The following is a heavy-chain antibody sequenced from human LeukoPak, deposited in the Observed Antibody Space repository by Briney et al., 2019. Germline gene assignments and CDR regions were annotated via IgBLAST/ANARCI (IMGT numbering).Heavy chain of an antibody. CDR3: ARALSCSGGSCYSRNYYYYYGMDV. CDR1: GGSVSSGSYY. D-gene: IGHD2-15*01. CDR2: IYYSGST. V-gene: IGHV4-61*01. J-gene: IGHJ6*02. Sequence: SETLSLTCTVSGGSVSSGSYYWSWIRQPPGKGLEWIGYIYYSGSTNYNPSLKSRVTISVDTSKNQFSLKLSSVTAADTAVYYCARALSCSGGSCYSRNYYYYYGMDVWGQGTTVTVSS.